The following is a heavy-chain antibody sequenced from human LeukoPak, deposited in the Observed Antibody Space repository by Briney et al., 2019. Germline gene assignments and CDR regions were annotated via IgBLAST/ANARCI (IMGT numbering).Heavy chain of an antibody. CDR2: INPNSGGT. CDR3: ARNGIKYSSSSGIYYYYMDV. Sequence: GASVTVSSKASGYTFTGYYMHWVRQAPGQGLEWMGWINPNSGGTNYAQKFQGRVTMTRDTSISTAYMELSRLRSDDTAVYYCARNGIKYSSSSGIYYYYMDVWGKGTTVTVSS. CDR1: GYTFTGYY. V-gene: IGHV1-2*02. J-gene: IGHJ6*03. D-gene: IGHD6-6*01.